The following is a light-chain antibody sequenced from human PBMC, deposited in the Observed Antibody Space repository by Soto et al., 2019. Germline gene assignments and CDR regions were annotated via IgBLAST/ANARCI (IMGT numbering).Light chain of an antibody. Sequence: QSALTQSASVSGSPGQSITISCTGTSGDVGSYYLVSWYQQHPGKAPKLMIYEVSKRPSGVSNRFSGSKSGNTASLTISGLQAEDEADYYCCSYAGSSTVVFGGETKLTVL. CDR1: SGDVGSYYL. CDR2: EVS. V-gene: IGLV2-23*02. J-gene: IGLJ2*01. CDR3: CSYAGSSTVV.